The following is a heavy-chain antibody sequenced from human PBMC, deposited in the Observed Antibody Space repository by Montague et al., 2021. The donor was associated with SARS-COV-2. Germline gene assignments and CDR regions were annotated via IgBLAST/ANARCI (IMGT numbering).Heavy chain of an antibody. Sequence: SLRLSCPASGFTFSSYSMNWVRQAPGKGLEWVSYISSSSSTIYYADSVKGRFTISRDNARNSLYLQMNNLRDEDTAVYYCARVGRGSTYYYVSSGENAHWGQGTLVTVSS. J-gene: IGHJ4*02. V-gene: IGHV3-48*02. CDR1: GFTFSSYS. CDR2: ISSSSSTI. D-gene: IGHD3-22*01. CDR3: ARVGRGSTYYYVSSGENAH.